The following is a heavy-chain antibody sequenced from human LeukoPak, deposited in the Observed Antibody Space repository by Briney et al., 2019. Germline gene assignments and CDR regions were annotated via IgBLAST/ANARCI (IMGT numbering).Heavy chain of an antibody. CDR1: GYTFSNYY. J-gene: IGHJ6*02. Sequence: ASVKVSFKASGYTFSNYYMHWVRQAPGQGLEWVGVTNARGGSTTYAQKMQGRATMSRDTTTSTVHKELSSLRSEDTAVYYCARETYNNYSGMDVWGQGTTVTVSS. V-gene: IGHV1-46*04. CDR2: TNARGGST. CDR3: ARETYNNYSGMDV. D-gene: IGHD1-1*01.